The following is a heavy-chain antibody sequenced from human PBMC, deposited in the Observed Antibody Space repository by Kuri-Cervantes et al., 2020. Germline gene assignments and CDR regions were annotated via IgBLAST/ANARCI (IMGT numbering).Heavy chain of an antibody. CDR2: FDPEDGEI. V-gene: IGHV1-24*01. CDR1: GYTLTELY. CDR3: ATVDTVTTPHFDY. J-gene: IGHJ4*02. Sequence: ASVKVSCKVSGYTLTELYIHWVRQAPGKGPEWMGGFDPEDGEIIYAQKFRGGVTMTEDTSTDTAYMELSSLRSEDTAIYYCATVDTVTTPHFDYWGQGTLVTVSS. D-gene: IGHD4-17*01.